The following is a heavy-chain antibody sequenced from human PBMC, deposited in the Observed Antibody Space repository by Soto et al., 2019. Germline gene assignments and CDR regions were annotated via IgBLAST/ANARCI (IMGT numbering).Heavy chain of an antibody. CDR3: AKDRDSSGWFFQSKTYYYYGMDV. Sequence: GGSLRLSCAASGFVFSTYGMHWVRQAPGKGLEWVAFISYDGGATYFADSVKGRFTISRDNSKNTLFLQMSSLRAEDTAVYYCAKDRDSSGWFFQSKTYYYYGMDVWGQGTTVTVSS. J-gene: IGHJ6*02. CDR2: ISYDGGAT. V-gene: IGHV3-30*18. D-gene: IGHD6-19*01. CDR1: GFVFSTYG.